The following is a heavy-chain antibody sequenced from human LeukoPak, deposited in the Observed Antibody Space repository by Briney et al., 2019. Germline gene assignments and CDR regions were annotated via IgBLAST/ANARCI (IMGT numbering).Heavy chain of an antibody. CDR3: ARHGSSGWDYFDY. J-gene: IGHJ4*02. D-gene: IGHD6-19*01. CDR2: IYYSGST. V-gene: IGHV4-59*08. CDR1: GGPISTSYF. Sequence: SETLSLTCTVSGGPISTSYFWGWVRQPPGKGLEWIGYIYYSGSTNYNPSLKSRVTISVDTSKNQFSLKLSSVTAADTAVYYCARHGSSGWDYFDYWGQGTLVTVSS.